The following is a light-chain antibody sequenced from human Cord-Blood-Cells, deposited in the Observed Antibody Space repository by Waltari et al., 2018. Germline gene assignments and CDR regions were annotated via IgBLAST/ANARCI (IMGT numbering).Light chain of an antibody. CDR2: WAS. CDR3: QQYYSTPLT. V-gene: IGKV4-1*01. Sequence: HSPDSLAVSLGERATINCKSSQSVLYSSNNKNYLAWYQQKPGQPPKLLIYWASTRESGVPDRFSGSGSGTDFTLTISSLQAEDVAVYYCQQYYSTPLTFGGGTKVEIK. CDR1: QSVLYSSNNKNY. J-gene: IGKJ4*01.